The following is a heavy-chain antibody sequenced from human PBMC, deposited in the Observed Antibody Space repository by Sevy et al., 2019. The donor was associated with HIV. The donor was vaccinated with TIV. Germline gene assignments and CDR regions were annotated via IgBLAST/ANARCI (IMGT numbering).Heavy chain of an antibody. CDR2: ISSSSSYI. CDR3: ARDPRTAAAGTRYFDY. D-gene: IGHD6-13*01. CDR1: GFTFSSYS. Sequence: GGSLRLSCAASGFTFSSYSMNWVRQAPGKGLEWVSSISSSSSYIYYADSVKGRFTISRDNAKNSLYLQMNSLRVEDTAVYYCARDPRTAAAGTRYFDYWGQGTLVTVPS. J-gene: IGHJ4*02. V-gene: IGHV3-21*01.